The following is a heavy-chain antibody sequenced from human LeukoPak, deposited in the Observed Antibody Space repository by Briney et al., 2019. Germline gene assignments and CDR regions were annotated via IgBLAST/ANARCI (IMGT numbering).Heavy chain of an antibody. Sequence: SVKVSCKPSGGTFSSYAISWVRQAPGQGLEWMGRIIPIFGTANYAQKSQGRVTLTTDESTSTAYMELSSLRSEDTAVYYCAREAAGLGGYYFDYWGQGTLVTVSS. J-gene: IGHJ4*02. CDR3: AREAAGLGGYYFDY. V-gene: IGHV1-69*05. CDR1: GGTFSSYA. D-gene: IGHD6-13*01. CDR2: IIPIFGTA.